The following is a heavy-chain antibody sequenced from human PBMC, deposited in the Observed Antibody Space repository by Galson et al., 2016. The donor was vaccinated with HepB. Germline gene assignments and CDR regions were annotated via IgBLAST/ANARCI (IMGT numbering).Heavy chain of an antibody. Sequence: SLRLSCAASGFSFKLFTISWVRQAPGKGPEWLSSINPSGSQIFYSESVRGRFTISRDNANNSLYLHMSSLRVDDTAVYYCARDGHLSYFDFWGQGTLVAVSS. V-gene: IGHV3-21*01. J-gene: IGHJ4*02. CDR1: GFSFKLFT. CDR2: INPSGSQI. CDR3: ARDGHLSYFDF.